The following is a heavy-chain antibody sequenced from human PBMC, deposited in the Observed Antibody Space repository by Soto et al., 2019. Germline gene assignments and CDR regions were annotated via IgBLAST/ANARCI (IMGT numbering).Heavy chain of an antibody. J-gene: IGHJ6*03. V-gene: IGHV3-23*01. D-gene: IGHD4-17*01. CDR3: AKYLRTSTVTTNRYYYYYYMDV. CDR1: GFTFSSYA. CDR2: ISGSGGST. Sequence: PGGSLRLSCAASGFTFSSYAMSWVRQAPGKGLEWVSAISGSGGSTYYADSVKGRFTISRDNSKNTLYLQMNSLRAEDTAVYYCAKYLRTSTVTTNRYYYYYYMDVWGKGTTVTVSS.